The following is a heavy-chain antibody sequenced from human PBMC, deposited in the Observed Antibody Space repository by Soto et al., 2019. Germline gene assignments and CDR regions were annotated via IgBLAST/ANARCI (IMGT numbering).Heavy chain of an antibody. CDR1: KFTITSYW. CDR3: AREVSHGYVLRGMDV. V-gene: IGHV3-74*01. D-gene: IGHD5-18*01. CDR2: INSDGSSI. J-gene: IGHJ6*02. Sequence: EVQLVESGGGLVQPGGSVRLSCAASKFTITSYWMHWVRQAPGKGLVWVSRINSDGSSISYADAVKGRFTISSDNAKNALYLLMNSLSGEDTAVYYCAREVSHGYVLRGMDVWGQGTTVTVFS.